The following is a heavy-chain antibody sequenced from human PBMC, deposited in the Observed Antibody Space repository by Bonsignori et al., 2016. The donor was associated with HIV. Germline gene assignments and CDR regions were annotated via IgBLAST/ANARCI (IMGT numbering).Heavy chain of an antibody. CDR3: ARALEGSGYYEGWFDP. CDR2: MNPNSGNT. Sequence: WVRQAPGQGLEWMGWMNPNSGNTGYAQKFQGRVTMTRNTSISTAYMELSSLRSEDTAVYYCARALEGSGYYEGWFDPWGQGTLVTVSS. J-gene: IGHJ5*02. V-gene: IGHV1-8*01. D-gene: IGHD3-22*01.